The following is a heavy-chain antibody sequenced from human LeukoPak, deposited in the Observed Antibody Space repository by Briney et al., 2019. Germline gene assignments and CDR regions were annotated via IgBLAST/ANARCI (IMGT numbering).Heavy chain of an antibody. D-gene: IGHD2-15*01. CDR3: AKDIDLPRYCSGGSCYREVGLPYSFDY. J-gene: IGHJ4*02. V-gene: IGHV3-43*02. CDR2: ISGDGGST. CDR1: GFTFDDYA. Sequence: PGGSLRLSCAASGFTFDDYAMHWVRQAPGKGLEWVSLISGDGGSTYYADSVKGRFTISRDNSKNSLYLQMNSLRTEDTALYYCAKDIDLPRYCSGGSCYREVGLPYSFDYWGQGTLVTVSS.